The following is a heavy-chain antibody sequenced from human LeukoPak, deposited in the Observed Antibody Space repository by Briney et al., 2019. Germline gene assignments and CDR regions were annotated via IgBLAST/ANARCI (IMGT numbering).Heavy chain of an antibody. V-gene: IGHV1-2*02. J-gene: IGHJ5*02. D-gene: IGHD7-27*01. CDR1: GYTFGAYY. CDR2: IRPNSGGT. CDR3: ARESLEVFLGTSNWFDP. Sequence: EASVKVSCKASGYTFGAYYMYWVRQAPGQGLEWMGWIRPNSGGTNYAQKFQGRVTMTRDTSISTAYMELSRLRSDDTAVYYCARESLEVFLGTSNWFDPWGQGTLVTVSS.